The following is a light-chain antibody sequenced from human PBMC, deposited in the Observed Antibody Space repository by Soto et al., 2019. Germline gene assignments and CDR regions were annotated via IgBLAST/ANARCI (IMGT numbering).Light chain of an antibody. CDR1: QSISNW. J-gene: IGKJ1*01. CDR3: QHYNTLWT. CDR2: KAS. Sequence: DVHMTQSPPALSAFVGETGAXXCRASQSISNWLAWYQQTPGKAPKLLIYKASTLASGVPSRFSGSGSGTDFTLTISSLQPDDFATYYCQHYNTLWTFGQVTKVDVK. V-gene: IGKV1-5*03.